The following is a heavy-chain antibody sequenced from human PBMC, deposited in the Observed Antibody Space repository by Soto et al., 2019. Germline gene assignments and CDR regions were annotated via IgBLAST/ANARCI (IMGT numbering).Heavy chain of an antibody. CDR1: GGPLSSGGYS. J-gene: IGHJ4*01. CDR3: ARGVLH. Sequence: QVQLQDSGPGLVQPSQTLSLTCTVSGGPLSSGGYSWSWIRQHPGTGLEWIGHVSYSGSTYYNTSLKSRVTISVDTSRNQFTRIVNSVTAADADVYYCARGVLHWGQGTLVTVSS. CDR2: VSYSGST. V-gene: IGHV4-31*03.